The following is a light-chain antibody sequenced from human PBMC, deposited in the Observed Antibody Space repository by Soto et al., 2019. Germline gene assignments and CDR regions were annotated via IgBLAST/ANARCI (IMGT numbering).Light chain of an antibody. J-gene: IGLJ1*01. CDR1: TWGDKY. CDR2: QGT. CDR3: QAWDSSTASYV. V-gene: IGLV3-1*01. Sequence: SYELTQPPSVSVSPGQTASITCSGDTWGDKYACWYQQKPGQSPVLVIYQGTKRPSGIPERFSGFDSGNTATLTIRGTQSMDEADYYCQAWDSSTASYVFGTGTKLTVL.